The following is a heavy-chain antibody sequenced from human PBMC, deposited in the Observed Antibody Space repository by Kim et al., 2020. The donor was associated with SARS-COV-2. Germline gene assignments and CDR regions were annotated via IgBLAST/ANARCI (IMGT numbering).Heavy chain of an antibody. D-gene: IGHD6-13*01. CDR3: ARGAGSSSWDYFDY. CDR2: IYYSGST. CDR1: GGSVSSGSYY. Sequence: SETLSLTCTVSGGSVSSGSYYWSWIRQPPGKGLEWIGYIYYSGSTNYNPSLKSRVTISVDTSKNQFSLKLSSVTAADTAVYYCARGAGSSSWDYFDYWGQGTLVTVSS. J-gene: IGHJ4*02. V-gene: IGHV4-61*01.